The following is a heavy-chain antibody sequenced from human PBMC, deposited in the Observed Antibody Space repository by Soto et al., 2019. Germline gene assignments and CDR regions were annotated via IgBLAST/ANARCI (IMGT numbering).Heavy chain of an antibody. D-gene: IGHD6-19*01. CDR2: ISSSGTSA. J-gene: IGHJ4*02. CDR1: GFTFSAVY. CDR3: ARDRGAVTGQYFDY. V-gene: IGHV3-11*05. Sequence: QVQLEESGGGLVKPGGSLSLSCAASGFTFSAVYMSWIRKAPNKGLEYISYISSSGTSANYADSVKGRFTISRDNAKNSLYLQMNSLRAEDTAVYYCARDRGAVTGQYFDYWGQGALVTVSS.